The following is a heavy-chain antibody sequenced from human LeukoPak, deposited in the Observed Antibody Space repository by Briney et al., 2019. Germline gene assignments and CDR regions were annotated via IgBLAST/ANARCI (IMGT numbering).Heavy chain of an antibody. CDR2: ISSSSSYI. CDR3: ARDKGYCSGGSCFDAFDI. Sequence: GGSLRLSGAASGFTFSSYSMNWVRQAPGKGLEWVSSISSSSSYIYYADSVKGRFTISRDNSKNTLYLQMNSLRAEDTAVYYCARDKGYCSGGSCFDAFDIWGQGTMVTVSS. CDR1: GFTFSSYS. V-gene: IGHV3-21*01. J-gene: IGHJ3*02. D-gene: IGHD2-15*01.